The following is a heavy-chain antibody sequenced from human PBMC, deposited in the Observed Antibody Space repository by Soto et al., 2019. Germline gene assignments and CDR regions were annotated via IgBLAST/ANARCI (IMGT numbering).Heavy chain of an antibody. CDR3: AREKKHQSLGGRFGMDV. CDR1: GFIFSDFS. J-gene: IGHJ6*02. V-gene: IGHV3-21*03. CDR2: IGSSGGYI. D-gene: IGHD2-2*01. Sequence: GSLRLSCAVSGFIFSDFSMNWVRQAPGKGLEWVASIGSSGGYIFYADSVKGRFTISRDNAKKSLDLQINSLRAEDTAVYYCAREKKHQSLGGRFGMDVWGQGTTVTVSS.